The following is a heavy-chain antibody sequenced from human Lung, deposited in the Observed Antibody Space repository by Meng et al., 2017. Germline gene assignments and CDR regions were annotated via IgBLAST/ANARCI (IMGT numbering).Heavy chain of an antibody. D-gene: IGHD4-11*01. CDR1: GGSFSDYH. Sequence: QGQLQQWGAGLLRPSETLSLTCVVAGGSFSDYHWSWIRQPPGKGLEWIGEINHSGSTNYNPSLGSRTTISVDTSQNNLSLKLSSVTAADSAVYYCARGPTTMAHDFDYWGQGTLVTVSS. CDR2: INHSGST. V-gene: IGHV4-34*01. CDR3: ARGPTTMAHDFDY. J-gene: IGHJ4*02.